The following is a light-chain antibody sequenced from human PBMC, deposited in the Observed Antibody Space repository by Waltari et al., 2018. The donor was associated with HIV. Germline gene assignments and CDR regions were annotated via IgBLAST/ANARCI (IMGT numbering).Light chain of an antibody. CDR3: QQYNDWPLFT. CDR1: QIISNN. V-gene: IGKV3-15*01. Sequence: EIVLTQSPAPLSVSPGDRATLSCRASQIISNNLAWYQQKPGQPPRLLIYGASTRATGVPARFSGSGSGTDFTLTINSLQSEDFAVYCCQQYNDWPLFTFGPGTKVEIK. J-gene: IGKJ3*01. CDR2: GAS.